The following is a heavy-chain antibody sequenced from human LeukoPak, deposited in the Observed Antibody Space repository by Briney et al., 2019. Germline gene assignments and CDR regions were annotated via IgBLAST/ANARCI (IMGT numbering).Heavy chain of an antibody. CDR2: IIPIFGTA. D-gene: IGHD3-10*01. J-gene: IGHJ4*02. CDR1: GGTFSSYA. CDR3: ARDPSIRGVIYD. Sequence: GASVKVSCKASGGTFSSYAISWVRQAPGQGLEWMGRIIPIFGTANYAQKFQGRVTITTDESTSTAYMELSSLRSEDTAVYYCARDPSIRGVIYDWGQGTLVTVSS. V-gene: IGHV1-69*05.